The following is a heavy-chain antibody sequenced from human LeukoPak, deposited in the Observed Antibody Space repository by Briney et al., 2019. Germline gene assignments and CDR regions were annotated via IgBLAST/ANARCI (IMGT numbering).Heavy chain of an antibody. J-gene: IGHJ4*02. Sequence: SETLSLTCAVSGYSISSGHYWAWVRQPPGKGREWFGSIYLSGNPYYNASLKSRVSISVDTSKNQFSLKLTSMTAADTAIYYCARDTRYYYDSSGYFYLGFDYWGQGTLVTVSS. CDR1: GYSISSGHY. D-gene: IGHD3-22*01. CDR3: ARDTRYYYDSSGYFYLGFDY. V-gene: IGHV4-38-2*02. CDR2: IYLSGNP.